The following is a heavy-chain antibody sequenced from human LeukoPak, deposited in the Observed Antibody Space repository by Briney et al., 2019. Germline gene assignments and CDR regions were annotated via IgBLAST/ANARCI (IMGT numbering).Heavy chain of an antibody. J-gene: IGHJ3*02. Sequence: PGGSLRLSCAASGFTFSSYSMNWVRQAPGKGLEWVSSISSSSSYIYYADSVKGRITISRDNAKNSLYLQIHSLRAEDTAVYYCARDSGDSSGYYFDAFDIWGQGTMATVSS. V-gene: IGHV3-21*01. CDR3: ARDSGDSSGYYFDAFDI. D-gene: IGHD3-22*01. CDR2: ISSSSSYI. CDR1: GFTFSSYS.